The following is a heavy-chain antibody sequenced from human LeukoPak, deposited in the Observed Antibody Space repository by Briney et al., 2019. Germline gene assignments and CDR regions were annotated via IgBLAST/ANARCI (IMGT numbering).Heavy chain of an antibody. Sequence: GGSLRLSCAASGFTFSSYAMHWVRQAPGKGLEWVAYISYDGSNKYYADSVKGRLTISRDNSKSTLYLQMNSLRAEDTATYYCARSPYYDILAGFYYYFDYWGQGTLVTVSS. V-gene: IGHV3-30-3*01. D-gene: IGHD3-9*01. CDR2: ISYDGSNK. CDR1: GFTFSSYA. CDR3: ARSPYYDILAGFYYYFDY. J-gene: IGHJ4*02.